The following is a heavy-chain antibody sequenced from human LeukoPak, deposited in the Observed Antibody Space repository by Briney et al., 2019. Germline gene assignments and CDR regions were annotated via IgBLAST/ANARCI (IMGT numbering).Heavy chain of an antibody. CDR3: ARGRIAARPQGASVDY. Sequence: SVKVSCKASGYTFTGYYLHWVRQAPGQGLEWMGRIIPILGIANYAQKFQGRVTITADKSTSTAYMELSSLRSEDTAVYYCARGRIAARPQGASVDYWGQGTLVTVSS. CDR1: GYTFTGYY. J-gene: IGHJ4*02. V-gene: IGHV1-69*04. CDR2: IIPILGIA. D-gene: IGHD6-6*01.